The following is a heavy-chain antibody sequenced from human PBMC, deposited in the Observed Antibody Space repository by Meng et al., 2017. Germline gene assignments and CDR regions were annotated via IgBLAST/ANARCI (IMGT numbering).Heavy chain of an antibody. D-gene: IGHD3-10*01. CDR2: INAGNGNT. CDR1: GSTFISFA. Sequence: QFGAGEKKPRHLVKVSCKAYGSTFISFAMHWVRQAPGQRLEWMGWINAGNGNTKYSQKFQGRVTITRDTSASTAYMELSSLRSEDTAVYYCARSHVLLWFGEDLDYWGQGTLVTVSS. J-gene: IGHJ4*02. V-gene: IGHV1-3*05. CDR3: ARSHVLLWFGEDLDY.